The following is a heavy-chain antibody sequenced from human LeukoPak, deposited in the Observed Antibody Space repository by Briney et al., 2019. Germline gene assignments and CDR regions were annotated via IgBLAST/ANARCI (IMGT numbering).Heavy chain of an antibody. CDR2: ISDSGYYT. CDR3: TKAGLRGDDSHAKLSDY. J-gene: IGHJ4*02. V-gene: IGHV3-23*01. D-gene: IGHD2-21*01. Sequence: GGSLRLSCAASGFTFSSYAMSWVRQAPGKGLEWVSTISDSGYYTYYADSVKGRFTISRDNSKNTLHLQMNSLRGEDTAVYYRTKAGLRGDDSHAKLSDYWGQGTLVTVSS. CDR1: GFTFSSYA.